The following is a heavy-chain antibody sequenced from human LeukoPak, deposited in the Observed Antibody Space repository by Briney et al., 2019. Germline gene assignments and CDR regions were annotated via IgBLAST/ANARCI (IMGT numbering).Heavy chain of an antibody. V-gene: IGHV1-8*01. J-gene: IGHJ4*02. CDR1: GYTFTSYD. CDR3: ARELELQGFDY. Sequence: GASVKVSCKASGYTFTSYDINWVRQATGQGLEWMGWMNPNSGNTGYAQKFQGRVTMTRDTSISTAYMELSRLRSDDTAVYYCARELELQGFDYWGQGTLVTVSS. CDR2: MNPNSGNT. D-gene: IGHD1-7*01.